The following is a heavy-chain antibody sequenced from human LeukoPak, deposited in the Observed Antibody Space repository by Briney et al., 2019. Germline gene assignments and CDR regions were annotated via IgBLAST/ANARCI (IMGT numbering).Heavy chain of an antibody. J-gene: IGHJ3*02. Sequence: PGGSLRLSCAASGFTFSSYGMHWVRQAPGKGLEWVAFIRYDGSNKYYADSVKGRFTISRDNSKNTLYLQMNSLRAEDTAVYYCAKDPATVVTPAFDIWGQGTMVTVSS. CDR1: GFTFSSYG. CDR3: AKDPATVVTPAFDI. CDR2: IRYDGSNK. V-gene: IGHV3-30*02. D-gene: IGHD4-23*01.